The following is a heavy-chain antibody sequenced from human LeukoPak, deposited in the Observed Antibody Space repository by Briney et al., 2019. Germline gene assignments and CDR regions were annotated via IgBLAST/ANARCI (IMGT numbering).Heavy chain of an antibody. Sequence: GESLKISCKASGDRLSNDWITWERQRSGKGLEYMGMINVRDSDTRYSLSFQDQITISADKSTSTAFLQWPSLQASDTAIYYCARQTRYGPSDSWGQGTLVTVSS. V-gene: IGHV5-51*01. CDR3: ARQTRYGPSDS. CDR1: GDRLSNDW. D-gene: IGHD3-9*01. J-gene: IGHJ4*02. CDR2: INVRDSDT.